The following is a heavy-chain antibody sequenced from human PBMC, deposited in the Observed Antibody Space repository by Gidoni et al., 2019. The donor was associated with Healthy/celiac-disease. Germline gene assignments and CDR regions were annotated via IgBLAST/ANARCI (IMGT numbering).Heavy chain of an antibody. CDR3: TKGYSYVSDPTNDAFDI. Sequence: QVQLVQSGAEVKKPGSSVKVSCKASGGTFSSYTISWVRQAPGQVLEWMGRIIPILGIANYAQKFQGRVTITADKSTSTAYMELSSLRSEDTAVYYCTKGYSYVSDPTNDAFDIWGQGTMVTVSS. CDR2: IIPILGIA. V-gene: IGHV1-69*02. CDR1: GGTFSSYT. J-gene: IGHJ3*02. D-gene: IGHD5-18*01.